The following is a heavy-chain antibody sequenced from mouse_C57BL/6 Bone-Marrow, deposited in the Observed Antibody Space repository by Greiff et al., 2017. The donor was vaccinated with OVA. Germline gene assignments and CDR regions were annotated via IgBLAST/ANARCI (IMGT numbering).Heavy chain of an antibody. CDR3: ARRGENGYDGWGGYAMDY. CDR2: IYWDDDK. D-gene: IGHD2-2*01. Sequence: QVTLKVSGPGILQSSQTLSLTCSFSGFSLSTSGMGVSWIRQPSGKGLEWLAHIYWDDDKRYNPSLKSRLTISKDTSRNQVFLKITSVDTADTATYYCARRGENGYDGWGGYAMDYWGQGTSVTVSS. CDR1: GFSLSTSGMG. V-gene: IGHV8-12*01. J-gene: IGHJ4*01.